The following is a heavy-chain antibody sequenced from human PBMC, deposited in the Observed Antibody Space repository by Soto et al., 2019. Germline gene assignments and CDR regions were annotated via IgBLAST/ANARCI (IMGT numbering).Heavy chain of an antibody. CDR2: IYYSGST. Sequence: SETLSLTCTVSGGSISSGGYYWSWIRQHPGKGLEWIGYIYYSGSTYYNPSLKSRVTISVDTSKNQFSLKLSSVTAADTAVYYCARTSDIVVVPAATEYTWFDPWGQGTLVTVSS. CDR3: ARTSDIVVVPAATEYTWFDP. J-gene: IGHJ5*02. V-gene: IGHV4-31*03. D-gene: IGHD2-2*01. CDR1: GGSISSGGYY.